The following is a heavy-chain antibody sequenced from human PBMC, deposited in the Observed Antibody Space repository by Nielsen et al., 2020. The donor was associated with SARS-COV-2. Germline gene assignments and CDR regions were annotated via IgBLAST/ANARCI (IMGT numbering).Heavy chain of an antibody. V-gene: IGHV1-2*06. CDR2: INPYSGGT. Sequence: ASVKVSCKASEYTFTDYYIHWVRQAPGQGLEWMGRINPYSGGTNYAQKFQGTVTMTRDASISTVYMELTSDDTAVYYCARARATIFGLVMSYGMDVWDQGTTVAVSS. D-gene: IGHD3/OR15-3a*01. CDR3: ARARATIFGLVMSYGMDV. CDR1: EYTFTDYY. J-gene: IGHJ6*02.